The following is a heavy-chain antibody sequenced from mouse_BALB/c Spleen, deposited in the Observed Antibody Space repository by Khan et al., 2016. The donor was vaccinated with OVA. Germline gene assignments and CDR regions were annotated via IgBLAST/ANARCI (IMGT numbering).Heavy chain of an antibody. D-gene: IGHD6-1*01. J-gene: IGHJ4*01. Sequence: QVQLKQSGAELAKPGASVKMSCKASGYTFTSYWMHWVKQRPGQGLEWIGYINPSTGYTEYNQKFKDKATLTTDKSSSTAYMQLSSLTSEDSAVSYCAASILLYYGMDYWGQGTSVTVS. CDR3: AASILLYYGMDY. CDR1: GYTFTSYW. CDR2: INPSTGYT. V-gene: IGHV1-7*01.